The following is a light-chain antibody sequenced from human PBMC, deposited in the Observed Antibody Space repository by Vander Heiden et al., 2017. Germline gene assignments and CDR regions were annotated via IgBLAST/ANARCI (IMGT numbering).Light chain of an antibody. J-gene: IGKJ5*01. CDR1: QSVLYSSNNKNY. CDR2: WAS. Sequence: DIVMTQSPDSLAVSLGERATINCKSSQSVLYSSNNKNYLAWYQQKPGQPPKLLIYWASNREYGVPDRFSGSGSGKDFTLTSSSLQDEDVAVYYWQQDYSTHTFGQGTLLEIK. CDR3: QQDYSTHT. V-gene: IGKV4-1*01.